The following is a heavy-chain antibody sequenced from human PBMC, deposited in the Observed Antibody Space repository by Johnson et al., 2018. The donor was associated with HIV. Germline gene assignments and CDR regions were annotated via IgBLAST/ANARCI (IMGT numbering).Heavy chain of an antibody. CDR2: ISYDGSNK. CDR1: EFTFGRFS. J-gene: IGHJ3*02. D-gene: IGHD2-21*01. Sequence: MQLVESGGGVVQPGRSLRLSCAAPEFTFGRFSLHCVRQAPGKGLEWVAVISYDGSNKYYADSVKGRFTISRDNSKNTLYLQMNSLRAEDTAVYYCARAGVVFSTASHDAFDIWGQGTMVTVSS. V-gene: IGHV3-30*04. CDR3: ARAGVVFSTASHDAFDI.